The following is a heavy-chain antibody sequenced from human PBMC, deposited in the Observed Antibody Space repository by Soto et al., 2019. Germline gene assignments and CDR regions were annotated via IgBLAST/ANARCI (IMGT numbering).Heavy chain of an antibody. CDR3: ARHNYGSGSTYFDY. D-gene: IGHD3-10*01. CDR1: GGSISSSSYY. J-gene: IGHJ4*02. Sequence: SETLSLTCTVSGGSISSSSYYWGWIRQPPGKGLEWIGSIYYSGSTYYNQSLKSRVTISVDTSKNQFSLKLNSMTAADTAVYYCARHNYGSGSTYFDYWGQGTLVTVSS. CDR2: IYYSGST. V-gene: IGHV4-39*01.